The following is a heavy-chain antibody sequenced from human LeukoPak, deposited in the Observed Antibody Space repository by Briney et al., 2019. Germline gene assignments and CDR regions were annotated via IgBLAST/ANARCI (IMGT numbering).Heavy chain of an antibody. D-gene: IGHD3-22*01. J-gene: IGHJ5*02. CDR1: GGSISSGSYY. Sequence: SQTLSLTCTVSGGSISSGSYYWSWIRQPAGKGLEWIGRIYTSGSTNYNPSLKNRVTISVDTSKNQFSLKLSSVTAADTAVYYCARGPAYYYDSSGYYYFDPWGQGTLVTVSS. CDR2: IYTSGST. CDR3: ARGPAYYYDSSGYYYFDP. V-gene: IGHV4-61*02.